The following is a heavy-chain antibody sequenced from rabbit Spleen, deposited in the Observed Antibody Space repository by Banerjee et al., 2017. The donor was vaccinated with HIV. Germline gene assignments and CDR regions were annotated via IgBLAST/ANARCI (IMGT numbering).Heavy chain of an antibody. J-gene: IGHJ4*01. CDR3: ARDGYGHNSRCYFDL. CDR1: GFTFSSSYY. Sequence: QQQLVESGGGLVQPEGSLTLTCTASGFTFSSSYYMCWVRQAPGKGLEWIGCIYTGGSGGIYYASWARGRLTISKTSSTTVTLQMTSLTAADTATYFCARDGYGHNSRCYFDLWGQGTLVTVS. CDR2: IYTGGSGGI. D-gene: IGHD3-1*01. V-gene: IGHV1S45*01.